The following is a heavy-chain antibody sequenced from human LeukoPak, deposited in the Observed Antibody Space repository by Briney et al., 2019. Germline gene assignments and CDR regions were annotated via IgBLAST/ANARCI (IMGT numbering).Heavy chain of an antibody. CDR3: AGLVGRYSSGLYYYYFDY. V-gene: IGHV4-4*02. CDR1: GDSINSLDL. J-gene: IGHJ4*02. D-gene: IGHD3-22*01. CDR2: RYLSGTT. Sequence: SETLSLTCTVSGDSINSLDLWSWVRQPPGKGLEWIGERYLSGTTHSNPSVKSRVTISIDKSKNQFFLNLSSVTAADTAVYYCAGLVGRYSSGLYYYYFDYWGQGTLVTVSS.